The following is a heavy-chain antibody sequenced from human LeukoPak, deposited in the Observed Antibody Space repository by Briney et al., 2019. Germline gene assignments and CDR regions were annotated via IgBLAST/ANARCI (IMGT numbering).Heavy chain of an antibody. D-gene: IGHD2-21*02. Sequence: GRSLRLSCATSGFTFSTSGIHWVRQAPGKGLEWVAVIGNGGENKNYADSVKGRFTISRDNAKNSLYLQMNSLRAEDTAVYYCARGPYCGGDCTDAFDIWGQGTMVTVSS. CDR2: IGNGGENK. V-gene: IGHV3-33*01. CDR1: GFTFSTSG. CDR3: ARGPYCGGDCTDAFDI. J-gene: IGHJ3*02.